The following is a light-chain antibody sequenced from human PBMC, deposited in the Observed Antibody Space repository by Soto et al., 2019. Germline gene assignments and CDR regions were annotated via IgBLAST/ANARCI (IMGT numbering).Light chain of an antibody. CDR3: SSYTSSNYV. CDR1: SSDVGGYNY. Sequence: QSALTRPASVSGSPGQSITISCTGTSSDVGGYNYVSWYQQHPGKAPKLMIYEVSNRPSGVSNRFSGSKSGNTASLTISGLQAEDEADYYCSSYTSSNYVFGTGTKVTVL. V-gene: IGLV2-14*01. J-gene: IGLJ1*01. CDR2: EVS.